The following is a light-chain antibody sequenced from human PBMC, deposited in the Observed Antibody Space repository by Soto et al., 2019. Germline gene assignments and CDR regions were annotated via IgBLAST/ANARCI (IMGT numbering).Light chain of an antibody. J-gene: IGLJ2*01. CDR3: ALYVGSGIVV. CDR1: SASVSTSDY. V-gene: IGLV8-61*01. CDR2: NTN. Sequence: QTVVTQAPSLSVSPGRTVTLTCGLSSASVSTSDYPSWYQQTPGQAPRTLIYNTNTRSSGVPDRFSGSILGNKAALTITGDQADDESDYYCALYVGSGIVVFGGGTKLTVL.